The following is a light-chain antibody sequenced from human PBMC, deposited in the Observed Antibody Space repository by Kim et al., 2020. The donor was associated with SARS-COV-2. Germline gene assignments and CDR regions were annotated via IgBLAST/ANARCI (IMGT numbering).Light chain of an antibody. V-gene: IGLV2-14*03. Sequence: GRSITISCTGTSSDVGSYNYVSWYQQHPGKAPKLMIYDVSNRPSGVSNRFSGSKSGNTASLTISGLQAEDEADYYCSSYTSSSTYVFGTGTKVTVL. CDR3: SSYTSSSTYV. CDR1: SSDVGSYNY. CDR2: DVS. J-gene: IGLJ1*01.